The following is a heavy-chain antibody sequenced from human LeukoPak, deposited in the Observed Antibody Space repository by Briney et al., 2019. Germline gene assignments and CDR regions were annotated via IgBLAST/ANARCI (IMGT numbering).Heavy chain of an antibody. CDR3: ARDGITFSPFDY. V-gene: IGHV1-69*05. Sequence: SVKLSFKASGGTFSCYAISWVRHAPGQGLEWMGSIIPIFGTANYAQKFQGRVTITTDESTSTAYMELSSLSSEDTAVYYCARDGITFSPFDYWGRGTLVTVSS. CDR2: IIPIFGTA. CDR1: GGTFSCYA. D-gene: IGHD1-14*01. J-gene: IGHJ4*02.